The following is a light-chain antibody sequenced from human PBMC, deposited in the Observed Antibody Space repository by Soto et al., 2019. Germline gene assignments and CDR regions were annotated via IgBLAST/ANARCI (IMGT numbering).Light chain of an antibody. CDR3: QQYGGT. CDR2: KAS. Sequence: DIQMTQSPSTLSASVGDRVTITCRASQSISSWLAWYQQKPGKAPKLLIYKASSLESGVPSGFSGSGSGTAFTLTISSLQPDDFATDYCQQYGGTFGGGNKVEIK. V-gene: IGKV1-5*03. CDR1: QSISSW. J-gene: IGKJ4*01.